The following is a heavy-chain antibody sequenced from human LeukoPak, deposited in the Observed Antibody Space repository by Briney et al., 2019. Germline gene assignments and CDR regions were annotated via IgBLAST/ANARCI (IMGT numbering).Heavy chain of an antibody. D-gene: IGHD6-13*01. CDR1: GGSFSSTSYY. V-gene: IGHV4-39*01. CDR2: IYYSGST. Sequence: PSETLSLTCTVSGGSFSSTSYYWGWIRQPPGKGLEWIGSIYYSGSTYYNPSLKSRVTISVDTSKNQFSLKLSSVTAADTALYYCARHIVAAGTVAYFDYWGQGILVTVSS. CDR3: ARHIVAAGTVAYFDY. J-gene: IGHJ4*02.